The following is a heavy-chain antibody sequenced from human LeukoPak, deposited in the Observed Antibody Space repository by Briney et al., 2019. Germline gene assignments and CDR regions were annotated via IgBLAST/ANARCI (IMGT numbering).Heavy chain of an antibody. D-gene: IGHD1-26*01. Sequence: PGGSLRLSCAASGFTFSSYSMNWVRQAPGKGLEWVSSISSSSSYIYYADSVKGRFTISRDNARNSLYLQMNSLRAEDTAVYYCARSLVGATGGFDYWGQGTLVTVSS. CDR2: ISSSSSYI. CDR1: GFTFSSYS. J-gene: IGHJ4*02. CDR3: ARSLVGATGGFDY. V-gene: IGHV3-21*01.